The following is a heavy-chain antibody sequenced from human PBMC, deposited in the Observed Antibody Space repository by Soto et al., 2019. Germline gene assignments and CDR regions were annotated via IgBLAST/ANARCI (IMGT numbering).Heavy chain of an antibody. J-gene: IGHJ6*02. D-gene: IGHD4-17*01. CDR1: GFTFGSYA. CDR2: ISGSGGST. Sequence: GGSLRLSCAASGFTFGSYAMNWVRQAPGKGLEWVSAISGSGGSTYYADSVKGRFTISRDSSKNTLYLQMNSLRAEDTAVYYCATALRADYYYYGMDVWGQGTTVTVSS. CDR3: ATALRADYYYYGMDV. V-gene: IGHV3-23*01.